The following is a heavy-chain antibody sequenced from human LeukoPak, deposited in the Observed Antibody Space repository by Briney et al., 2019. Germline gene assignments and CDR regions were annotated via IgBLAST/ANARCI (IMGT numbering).Heavy chain of an antibody. CDR2: IYENGGTT. J-gene: IGHJ4*02. CDR1: GFTFRSHA. Sequence: GGSLRLSCVGSGFTFRSHAMSWVRQAPEKGLEFVSGIYENGGTTYYADSVKGRFSISRDNSKNTLYLQMDSLRGEDTAVHYCAKDFRIGYSAHFDYWGQGALVTVSS. CDR3: AKDFRIGYSAHFDY. D-gene: IGHD2-21*01. V-gene: IGHV3-23*01.